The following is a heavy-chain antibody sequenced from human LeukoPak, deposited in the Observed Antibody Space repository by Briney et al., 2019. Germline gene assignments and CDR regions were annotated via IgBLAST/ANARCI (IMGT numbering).Heavy chain of an antibody. CDR2: IYYSGST. J-gene: IGHJ4*02. CDR3: ARAYGGNFDY. CDR1: GGSISISSYY. Sequence: SETLSLTCTVSGGSISISSYYWGWIRQPPGKGLVWIGSIYYSGSTYYNPSLKSRVTISVDTSKNQFSLKLSSVTAADTAVYYCARAYGGNFDYWGQGTLVTVSS. V-gene: IGHV4-39*07. D-gene: IGHD4-23*01.